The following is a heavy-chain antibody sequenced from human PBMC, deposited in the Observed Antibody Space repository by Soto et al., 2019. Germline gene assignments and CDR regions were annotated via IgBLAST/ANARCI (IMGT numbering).Heavy chain of an antibody. CDR2: ISYDGSNK. CDR1: GLTSSSYG. CDR3: AKSSRGGYYFDY. D-gene: IGHD1-26*01. J-gene: IGHJ4*02. Sequence: GGSLRLSCASYGLTSSSYGMPWVRKAPGKGLEWVAVISYDGSNKYYADSVKGRFTISRDNSKNTLYLQMNSLRAEDTAVYYCAKSSRGGYYFDYWGQGTLVPGSS. V-gene: IGHV3-30*18.